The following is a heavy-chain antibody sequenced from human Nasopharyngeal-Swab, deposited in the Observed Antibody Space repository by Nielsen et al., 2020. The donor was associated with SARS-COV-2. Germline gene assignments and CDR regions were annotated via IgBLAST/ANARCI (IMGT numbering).Heavy chain of an antibody. CDR2: IYHSGST. V-gene: IGHV4-38-2*01. J-gene: IGHJ5*02. CDR1: GYSISSGYY. CDR3: ARGGIGSGWNWFDP. Sequence: GSLRLSCAVSGYSISSGYYWGWIRQPPGKGLEWIGSIYHSGSTYYNPSLKSRVTISVDTSKNQFSLKLSSVTAADTAVYHCARGGIGSGWNWFDPWGQGTLVTVSS. D-gene: IGHD6-19*01.